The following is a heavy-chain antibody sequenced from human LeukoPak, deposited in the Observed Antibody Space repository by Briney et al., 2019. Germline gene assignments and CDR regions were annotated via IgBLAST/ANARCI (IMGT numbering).Heavy chain of an antibody. CDR3: ARVLPGGGNSHFDY. CDR1: GFTVSSNY. V-gene: IGHV3-21*01. D-gene: IGHD4-23*01. CDR2: ISSSSSYI. J-gene: IGHJ4*02. Sequence: PGGSLRLSCAASGFTVSSNYMSWVRQAPGKGLEWVSSISSSSSYIYYADSVKGRFTISRDNAKNSLYLQMNSLRAEDTAVYYCARVLPGGGNSHFDYWGQGTLVTVSS.